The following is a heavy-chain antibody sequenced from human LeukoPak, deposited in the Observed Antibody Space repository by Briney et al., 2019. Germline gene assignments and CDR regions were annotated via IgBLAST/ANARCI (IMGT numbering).Heavy chain of an antibody. D-gene: IGHD6-19*01. Sequence: PSETLSLTCTVSGGSISSYYWSWIRQPPGKGPEWIGYIYYSGSTNYNPSLKSRVIISVDTSKNLFSLKLSSVTAADTAVYYCARQQWPNYFDYWGQGTLVTVSS. CDR3: ARQQWPNYFDY. J-gene: IGHJ4*02. CDR1: GGSISSYY. V-gene: IGHV4-59*08. CDR2: IYYSGST.